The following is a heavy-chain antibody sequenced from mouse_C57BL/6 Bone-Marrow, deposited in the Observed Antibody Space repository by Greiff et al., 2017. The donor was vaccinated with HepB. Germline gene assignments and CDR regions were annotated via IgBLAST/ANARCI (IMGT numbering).Heavy chain of an antibody. CDR3: ARRGYSRDWYFDV. D-gene: IGHD2-3*01. CDR2: ISNLAYSI. J-gene: IGHJ1*03. Sequence: DVMLVESGGGLVQPGGSLKLSCAASGFTFSDYGMAWVRQAPRKGLEWVAFISNLAYSIYYADTVTGRFTISRENAKNTLYLEMSSLMSEDTAMYYCARRGYSRDWYFDVWGTGTTVTVSS. V-gene: IGHV5-15*04. CDR1: GFTFSDYG.